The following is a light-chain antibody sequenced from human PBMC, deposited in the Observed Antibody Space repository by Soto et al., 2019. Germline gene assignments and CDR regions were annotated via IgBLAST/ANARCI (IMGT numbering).Light chain of an antibody. CDR1: QSLNSGY. CDR3: QQCGSSPET. V-gene: IGKV3-20*01. J-gene: IGKJ1*01. Sequence: IVLTQSPGTLSLSPGEGASVSCRASQSLNSGYLAWYQQKPGQAPRLLIYGASSRATGIPDRFSGSRSGTNFTLTISRLEPEDFAVYYCQQCGSSPETFGQGTKVEMK. CDR2: GAS.